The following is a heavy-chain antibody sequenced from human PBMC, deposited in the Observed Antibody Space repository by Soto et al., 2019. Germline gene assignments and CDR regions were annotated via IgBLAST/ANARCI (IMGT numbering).Heavy chain of an antibody. CDR1: GFTVSSNY. V-gene: IGHV3-53*01. CDR2: IYSGGST. Sequence: GGSLRLSCAASGFTVSSNYMSWIRQAPGKGLEWVSVIYSGGSTYYADSVKGRFTISRDNSKNTLYLQMNSLRAEDTAVYYCASSYSSGWYGIGYWGQGTLVTVSS. J-gene: IGHJ4*02. CDR3: ASSYSSGWYGIGY. D-gene: IGHD6-19*01.